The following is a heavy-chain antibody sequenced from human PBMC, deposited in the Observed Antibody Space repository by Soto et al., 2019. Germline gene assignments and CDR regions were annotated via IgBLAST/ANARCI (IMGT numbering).Heavy chain of an antibody. CDR3: AHLGYCTSADFHCWSGTIDN. CDR1: GFSLSTSGVG. J-gene: IGHJ4*02. V-gene: IGHV2-5*02. CDR2: IYWDDDK. Sequence: QITLKESGPTLVKPTQTLTLTCTFSGFSLSTSGVGVGWIRQPPGKALECLALIYWDDDKRYSPSLKSRLTKTKDTDKKQVVLTMTEMDSVDTATYYCAHLGYCTSADFHCWSGTIDNWGQGPLVTVSS. D-gene: IGHD2-8*02.